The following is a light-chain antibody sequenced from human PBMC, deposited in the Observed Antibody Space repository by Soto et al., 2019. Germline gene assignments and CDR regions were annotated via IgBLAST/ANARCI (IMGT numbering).Light chain of an antibody. CDR2: DDN. V-gene: IGLV1-51*01. J-gene: IGLJ1*01. CDR1: SSSAGSVYN. CDR3: GSWDSSLSAYV. Sequence: QSVLTQPPSVSGAPGQRVAISCTGSSSSAGSVYNVHWYQHRPGTAPKLLIYDDNKRPSGIPDRFSGSKSGTSATLGITGFQTGDEADYYCGSWDSSLSAYVFGTGTKVTVL.